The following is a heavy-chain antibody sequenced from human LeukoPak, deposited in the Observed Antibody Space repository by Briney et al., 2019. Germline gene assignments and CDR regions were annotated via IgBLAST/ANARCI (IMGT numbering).Heavy chain of an antibody. CDR2: MNPNSGNT. J-gene: IGHJ4*02. CDR1: GYTFTSYD. CDR3: ARGYVLLWFGELSPPHFDY. D-gene: IGHD3-10*01. Sequence: ASVKVSCKASGYTFTSYDINWVRQATGQGLEWMGRMNPNSGNTGYAQKFQGRVTMTRNTSISTAYMELSSLRSEDTAVYYCARGYVLLWFGELSPPHFDYWGQGTLVTVSS. V-gene: IGHV1-8*01.